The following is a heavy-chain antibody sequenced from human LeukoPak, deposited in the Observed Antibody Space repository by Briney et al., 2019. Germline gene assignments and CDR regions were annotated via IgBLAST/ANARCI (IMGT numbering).Heavy chain of an antibody. Sequence: GGCLRLSCAASGFTFSDSWMTWVRRAPGKGLEWVANMNRDGSEKKYVDSVKGRFTISRDNAKNSLYLQMSSLRVEDTAVYYCARDHDFVLDYWGQGNLVTVSS. J-gene: IGHJ4*02. CDR1: GFTFSDSW. D-gene: IGHD6-6*01. CDR2: MNRDGSEK. V-gene: IGHV3-7*01. CDR3: ARDHDFVLDY.